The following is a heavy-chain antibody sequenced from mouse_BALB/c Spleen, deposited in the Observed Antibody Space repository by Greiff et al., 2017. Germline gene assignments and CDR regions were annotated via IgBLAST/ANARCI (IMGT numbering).Heavy chain of an antibody. CDR3: ARYPIYYDYDGYAMDY. Sequence: DVHLVESGGGLVKPGGSLKLSCAASGFTFSSYTMSWVRQTPEKRLEWVATISSGGGNTYYPDSVKGRFTISRDNAKNNLYLQMSSLRSEDTALYYCARYPIYYDYDGYAMDYWGQGTSVTVSS. CDR2: ISSGGGNT. CDR1: GFTFSSYT. J-gene: IGHJ4*01. D-gene: IGHD2-4*01. V-gene: IGHV5-9*03.